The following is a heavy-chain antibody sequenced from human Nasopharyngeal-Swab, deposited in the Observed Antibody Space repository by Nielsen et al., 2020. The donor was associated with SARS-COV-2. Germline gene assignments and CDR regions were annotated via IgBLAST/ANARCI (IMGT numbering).Heavy chain of an antibody. CDR3: ARVLPFRITGTSGMDV. Sequence: ASVKVSCKASGYTFTCYYMHWVRQAPGQGLDWMGWINPNSGGTNYAQKFQGWVTMTRDTSISTAYMELSRLRSDDTAVYYCARVLPFRITGTSGMDVWGQGTTVTVSS. D-gene: IGHD1-7*01. J-gene: IGHJ6*02. V-gene: IGHV1-2*04. CDR2: INPNSGGT. CDR1: GYTFTCYY.